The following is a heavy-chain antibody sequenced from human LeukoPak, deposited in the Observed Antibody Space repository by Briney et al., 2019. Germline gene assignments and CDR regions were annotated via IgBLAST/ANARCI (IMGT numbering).Heavy chain of an antibody. CDR1: GGSISSSSYY. D-gene: IGHD1-20*01. CDR3: AREGYKWNEGGEKGMEV. Sequence: PSETLSLTCTVSGGSISSSSYYWGWIRQPPGKGLEWIGRIYTSGSTNYNPSLKSRVTISVDTSKNQFSLKLSSVTAADTAVYYWAREGYKWNEGGEKGMEVWGQGTPVTVSS. V-gene: IGHV4-61*02. J-gene: IGHJ6*02. CDR2: IYTSGST.